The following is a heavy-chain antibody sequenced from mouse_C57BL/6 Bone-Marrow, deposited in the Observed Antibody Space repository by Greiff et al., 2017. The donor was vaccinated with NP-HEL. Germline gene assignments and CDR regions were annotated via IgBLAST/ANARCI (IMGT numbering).Heavy chain of an antibody. Sequence: EVQLVESGGGLVQPKGSLKLSCAASGFSFNTYAMNWVRQAPGKGLEWVARIRSKSNNYATYYADSVKDRFTISRDDSESMLYLQMNNLKTEDTAMYYCVRQDYVNYGRWYFDVWGTGTTVTVSS. CDR3: VRQDYVNYGRWYFDV. D-gene: IGHD2-1*01. CDR1: GFSFNTYA. V-gene: IGHV10-1*01. CDR2: IRSKSNNYAT. J-gene: IGHJ1*03.